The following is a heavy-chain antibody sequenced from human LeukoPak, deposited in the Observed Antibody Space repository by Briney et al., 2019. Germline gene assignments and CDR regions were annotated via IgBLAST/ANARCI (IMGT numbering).Heavy chain of an antibody. CDR2: INHSGST. CDR1: GGSFSGYY. Sequence: SETLSLTCAVYGGSFSGYYWSWIRQPPGKGLEWTGEINHSGSTNYNPFLKSRVTISVDTSKNQFSLKLNSVTAADTAVYYCARGPLAAAGTLTYYYYGMDVWGQGTTVTVSS. J-gene: IGHJ6*02. D-gene: IGHD6-13*01. CDR3: ARGPLAAAGTLTYYYYGMDV. V-gene: IGHV4-34*01.